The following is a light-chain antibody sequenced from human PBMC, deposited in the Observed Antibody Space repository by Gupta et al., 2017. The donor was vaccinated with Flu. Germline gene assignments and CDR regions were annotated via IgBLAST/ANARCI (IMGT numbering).Light chain of an antibody. CDR2: KAS. Sequence: PSTLSASVGDRVTITCRASQSISSWLAWYQQKPGKAPKLLIYKASSLESGVPSRFSGSGSGTEFTLTISSLQPDDFATYYCQQYNSYWWTFGHGTKVEIK. CDR1: QSISSW. V-gene: IGKV1-5*03. CDR3: QQYNSYWWT. J-gene: IGKJ1*01.